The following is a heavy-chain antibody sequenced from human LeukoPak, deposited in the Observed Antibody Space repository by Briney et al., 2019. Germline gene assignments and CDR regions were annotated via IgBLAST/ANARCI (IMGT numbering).Heavy chain of an antibody. CDR3: ARVAKERVGGVYYFDY. Sequence: PGGSLRLSCAASGFTFSDYDMHWVRQPTGKGLEWVAAIGIAGDTYYTGSVKGRFTIYRENAKNSLYLQMNSLRAGDTAVYYCARVAKERVGGVYYFDYWGQGTLVTVSS. V-gene: IGHV3-13*01. CDR1: GFTFSDYD. CDR2: IGIAGDT. D-gene: IGHD1-1*01. J-gene: IGHJ4*02.